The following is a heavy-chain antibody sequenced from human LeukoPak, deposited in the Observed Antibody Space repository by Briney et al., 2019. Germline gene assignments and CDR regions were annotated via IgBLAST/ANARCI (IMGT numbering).Heavy chain of an antibody. V-gene: IGHV7-4-1*02. CDR2: INTNTGNP. J-gene: IGHJ4*02. Sequence: ASVKVSCKASGYTFTGYYMHWVRQAPGQGLEWMGWINTNTGNPTYAQGFTGRFVFSLGTSVSTAYLQISSLKAEDTAVYYCARLYSGYSGSYYFDYWGQGTLVTVSS. CDR1: GYTFTGYY. CDR3: ARLYSGYSGSYYFDY. D-gene: IGHD1-26*01.